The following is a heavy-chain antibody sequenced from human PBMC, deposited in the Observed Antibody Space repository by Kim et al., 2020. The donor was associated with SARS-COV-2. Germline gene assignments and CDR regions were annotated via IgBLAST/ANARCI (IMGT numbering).Heavy chain of an antibody. CDR3: AKDLLRTNYYYGMDV. J-gene: IGHJ6*02. V-gene: IGHV3-23*01. CDR2: ISGSGGST. D-gene: IGHD1-1*01. Sequence: GGSLRLSCAASGFTFSSYAMSWVRQAPGKGLEWVSAISGSGGSTYYADSVKGRFTISRDNSKNTLYLQMNSLRAEDTAVYYCAKDLLRTNYYYGMDVWGQGTTVTVSS. CDR1: GFTFSSYA.